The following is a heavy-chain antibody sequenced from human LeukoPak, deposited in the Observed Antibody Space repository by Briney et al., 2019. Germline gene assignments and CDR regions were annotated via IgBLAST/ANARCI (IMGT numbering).Heavy chain of an antibody. V-gene: IGHV4-59*08. CDR1: GASIRSYY. Sequence: SETLSLTCTVSGASIRSYYWSWIRQPPGKGLEWIAYMYYSESPNYNPSLKSRVTMSGDTSRNQFSLKLNSVTAADTAVYYCARGRANWDYDFDYWGQGTPVTVS. CDR3: ARGRANWDYDFDY. CDR2: MYYSESP. J-gene: IGHJ4*02. D-gene: IGHD1-7*01.